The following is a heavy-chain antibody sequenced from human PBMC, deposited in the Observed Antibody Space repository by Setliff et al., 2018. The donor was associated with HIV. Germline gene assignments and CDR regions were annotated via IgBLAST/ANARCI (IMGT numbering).Heavy chain of an antibody. CDR3: ARVYYNLWSSYFWEHVQLDS. CDR2: SYYSGST. CDR1: GGSISSSSYY. D-gene: IGHD3-3*01. Sequence: SETLSLTCTVSGGSISSSSYYWGWIRQPPGKGLEWIGSSYYSGSTDHNPSLKRRVSISLDTSKNQFSLRLNSATAADTAVYYCARVYYNLWSSYFWEHVQLDSWGQGTLVTVSS. J-gene: IGHJ5*01. V-gene: IGHV4-39*07.